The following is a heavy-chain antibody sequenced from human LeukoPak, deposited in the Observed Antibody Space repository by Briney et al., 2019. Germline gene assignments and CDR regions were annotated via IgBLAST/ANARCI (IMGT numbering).Heavy chain of an antibody. CDR2: IYHSGST. V-gene: IGHV4-38-2*02. J-gene: IGHJ4*02. Sequence: SETLSLTCTVSGYSISSGYYWGWIRQPPGKGLEWFGSIYHSGSTYYNPSLKSPVTISVDTSKNQFSLKLSSVTAADTAVYYCAKTVGATIRFFDYWGQGTLVTVSS. CDR3: AKTVGATIRFFDY. CDR1: GYSISSGYY. D-gene: IGHD1-26*01.